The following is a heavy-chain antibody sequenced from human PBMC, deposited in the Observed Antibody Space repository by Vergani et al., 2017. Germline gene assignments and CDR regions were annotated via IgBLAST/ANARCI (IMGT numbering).Heavy chain of an antibody. V-gene: IGHV3-48*01. CDR1: GFTFSSYA. J-gene: IGHJ6*02. CDR2: ISSSSSTI. CDR3: AKAMGGRYNIYYYYYGMDV. Sequence: EVQLLESGGGLVQPGGSLRLSCAASGFTFSSYAMSWVRQAPGKGLEWVSYISSSSSTIYYADSMKGRFTISRDNAKNSLYLQMNSLRAEDTAVYYCAKAMGGRYNIYYYYYGMDVWGQGTTVTVSS. D-gene: IGHD1-14*01.